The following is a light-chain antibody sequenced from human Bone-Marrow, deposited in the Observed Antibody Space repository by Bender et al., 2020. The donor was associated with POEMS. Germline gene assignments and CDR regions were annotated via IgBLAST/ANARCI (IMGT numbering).Light chain of an antibody. Sequence: QSALTQPASVSGSPGQSITISCTGTSSDIGSYTYVSWYQQHPGTAPKLVIYDVSHRPSGVSSRFSGSKSGSTASLTISGLRAEDEADYYCCSFTTSSTLGVVFGGGTKLTVL. CDR3: CSFTTSSTLGVV. V-gene: IGLV2-14*01. CDR1: SSDIGSYTY. CDR2: DVS. J-gene: IGLJ3*02.